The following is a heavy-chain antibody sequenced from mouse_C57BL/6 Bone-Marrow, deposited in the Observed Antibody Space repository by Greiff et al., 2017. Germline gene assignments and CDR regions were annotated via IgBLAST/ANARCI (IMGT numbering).Heavy chain of an antibody. CDR2: IDPSDSET. CDR1: GYTFTSYW. CDR3: ARLGGDYVNYYAMDY. Sequence: VQLQQPGAELVRPGSSVKLSCKASGYTFTSYWMHWVKQRPIQGLEWIGNIDPSDSETHYNQKFKDKATLTVDKSSSTAYMQLSSLTSEDSAVDYCARLGGDYVNYYAMDYWGQGTSVTVSS. V-gene: IGHV1-52*01. D-gene: IGHD2-13*01. J-gene: IGHJ4*01.